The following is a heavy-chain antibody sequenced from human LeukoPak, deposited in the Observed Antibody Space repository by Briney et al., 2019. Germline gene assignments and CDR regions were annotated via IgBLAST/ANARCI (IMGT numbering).Heavy chain of an antibody. CDR3: ARDKTEQWLVLEAFDI. Sequence: GGSLRLSCAASGLTFSNYAMIWVRQTPGKGLEWVSSISATSSYIYYADSARGRFTISRDNAKNSLYLQMNSLRAEDTAVYYCARDKTEQWLVLEAFDIWGQGTVVTVSS. V-gene: IGHV3-21*01. D-gene: IGHD6-19*01. CDR2: ISATSSYI. CDR1: GLTFSNYA. J-gene: IGHJ3*02.